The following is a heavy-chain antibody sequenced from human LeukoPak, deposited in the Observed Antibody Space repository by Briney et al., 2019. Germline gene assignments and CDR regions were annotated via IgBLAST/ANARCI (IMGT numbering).Heavy chain of an antibody. Sequence: SGTLSLTCAVYGGSFSGYYWSWLRQPPGEGLEWIGEINHSGRTNYNPSLKSRVTISVDTSKNQFSLKLSSVTAADTAVYYCARGGGCSSTSCYLSYFDYWGQGTLVTVSS. CDR1: GGSFSGYY. V-gene: IGHV4-34*01. D-gene: IGHD2-2*01. J-gene: IGHJ4*02. CDR2: INHSGRT. CDR3: ARGGGCSSTSCYLSYFDY.